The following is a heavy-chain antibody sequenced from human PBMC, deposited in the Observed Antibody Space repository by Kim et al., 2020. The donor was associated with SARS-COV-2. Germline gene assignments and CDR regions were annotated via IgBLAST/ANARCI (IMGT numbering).Heavy chain of an antibody. J-gene: IGHJ6*02. CDR2: INHSGST. CDR1: GGSFSGYY. D-gene: IGHD1-1*01. V-gene: IGHV4-34*01. CDR3: ARGRWPGNPYDV. Sequence: SETLSLTCAVYGGSFSGYYWSWIRQPPGKGLEWIGEINHSGSTNYNPALKSRVTISVDTSKNQFSLKLSSVTAADTAVYYCARGRWPGNPYDVWGQGTT.